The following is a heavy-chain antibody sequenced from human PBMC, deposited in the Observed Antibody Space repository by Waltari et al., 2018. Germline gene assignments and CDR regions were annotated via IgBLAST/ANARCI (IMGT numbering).Heavy chain of an antibody. V-gene: IGHV4-59*08. CDR2: LRNTGGT. J-gene: IGHJ4*02. D-gene: IGHD3-22*01. CDR1: GDSLSDDH. CDR3: ARLPTKYYDSIGWGFFDQ. Sequence: HVPLQESGPGLVKPSETLSLTCTVSGDSLSDDHWTWIRQAPGKGLEWIAYLRNTGGTKCTPSLESRVTVSAVTSKKQFSLRLTSVTAADTAVYYCARLPTKYYDSIGWGFFDQWGQGILVTVSS.